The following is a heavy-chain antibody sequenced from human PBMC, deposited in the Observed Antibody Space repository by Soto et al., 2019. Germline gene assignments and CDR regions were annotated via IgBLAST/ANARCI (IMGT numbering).Heavy chain of an antibody. CDR2: ISSSSSYI. J-gene: IGHJ4*02. CDR1: GFTFSSYS. Sequence: EVQLVESGGGLVKPGGSLRLSCAASGFTFSSYSMNWVRQAPCKGLEWVSSISSSSSYIYYADSVKGQFKISRDNAKNSMYLKMNSLRAEDTAVYYCARLPPPRSSIAAPWGQGTLVTVSS. V-gene: IGHV3-21*01. CDR3: ARLPPPRSSIAAP. D-gene: IGHD6-6*01.